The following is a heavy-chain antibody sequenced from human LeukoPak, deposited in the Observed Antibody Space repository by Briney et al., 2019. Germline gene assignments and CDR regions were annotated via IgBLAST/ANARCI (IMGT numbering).Heavy chain of an antibody. CDR3: ARDGLSYSSGWSYY. CDR2: ISSSSSYI. J-gene: IGHJ4*02. CDR1: GFTFSSHS. D-gene: IGHD6-19*01. Sequence: GGSLRLSCAASGFTFSSHSMNGVRQAPGKGLEGVSSISSSSSYIYYAASVKGRFTISRDNAKNSLYLQMNSLRAEDTAVYYCARDGLSYSSGWSYYWGQGTLVTVSS. V-gene: IGHV3-21*01.